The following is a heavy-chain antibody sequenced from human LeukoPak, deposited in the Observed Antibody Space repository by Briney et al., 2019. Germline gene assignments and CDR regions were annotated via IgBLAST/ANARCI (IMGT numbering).Heavy chain of an antibody. J-gene: IGHJ4*02. V-gene: IGHV3-23*01. CDR1: GFTFSSYA. CDR2: ISGRGGST. Sequence: QAGGSLRLSCAASGFTFSSYAMSWVRQAPGKGLEWVSAISGRGGSTYYADSVKGRFTISRDNSKNTLYLQMNSLRAEDTAVYYCASLSPEYYYDSSGYQGYFDYWGQGTLVTVSS. CDR3: ASLSPEYYYDSSGYQGYFDY. D-gene: IGHD3-22*01.